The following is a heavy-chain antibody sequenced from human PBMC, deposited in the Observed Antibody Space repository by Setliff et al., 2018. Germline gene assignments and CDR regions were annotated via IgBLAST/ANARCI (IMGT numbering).Heavy chain of an antibody. CDR3: AGAGGNSDYFDY. Sequence: PGGSLRLSCAASGFIFSSYDMHWVRQSTGKGLEWVSSIGPAGNTYYAGSVKGRFTISRENAKNSLYLQMNSLRAGDTAVYYCAGAGGNSDYFDYWGQGTLVTVSS. J-gene: IGHJ4*02. D-gene: IGHD2-21*02. V-gene: IGHV3-13*01. CDR1: GFIFSSYD. CDR2: IGPAGNT.